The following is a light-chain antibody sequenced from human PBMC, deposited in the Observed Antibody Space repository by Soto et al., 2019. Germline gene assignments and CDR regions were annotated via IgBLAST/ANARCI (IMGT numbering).Light chain of an antibody. CDR3: QHYVTSLTT. CDR1: QSVSSNY. Sequence: PVTLSLSPGERVTLSCSASQSVSSNYLAWYQQKPGQAPRLLIFGASIRVTGIPDRFIGSGSGTDFTLTISRLEPEDFAVYYCQHYVTSLTTFGQGAKVDIK. J-gene: IGKJ1*01. CDR2: GAS. V-gene: IGKV3-20*01.